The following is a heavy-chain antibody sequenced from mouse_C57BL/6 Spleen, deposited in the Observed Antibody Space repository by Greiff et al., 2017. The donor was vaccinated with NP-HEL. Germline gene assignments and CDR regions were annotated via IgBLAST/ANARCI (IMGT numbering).Heavy chain of an antibody. J-gene: IGHJ1*03. CDR1: GYSITSGYY. CDR2: ISYDGSN. V-gene: IGHV3-6*01. CDR3: ARELGRLWYFDV. D-gene: IGHD4-1*01. Sequence: EVKLQESGPGLVKPSQSLSLTCSVTGYSITSGYYWNWIRQFPGNKLEWMGYISYDGSNNYNPSLKNRISITRDTSKNQFFLKLNSVTTEDTATYYCARELGRLWYFDVWGTGTTVTVSS.